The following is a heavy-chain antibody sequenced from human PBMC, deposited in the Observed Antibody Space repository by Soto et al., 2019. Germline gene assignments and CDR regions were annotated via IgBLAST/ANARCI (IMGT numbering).Heavy chain of an antibody. Sequence: PSVILFLTGTVSGGSISSYYWSWIRQPAGKGLEWIGRIYTSGSTNYNPSLKSRVTMSVDTSKNQFSMKLSSVTAADPAVYYCARMDILTGYFFDYWGQGTLVTVYS. D-gene: IGHD3-9*01. V-gene: IGHV4-4*07. J-gene: IGHJ4*02. CDR1: GGSISSYY. CDR2: IYTSGST. CDR3: ARMDILTGYFFDY.